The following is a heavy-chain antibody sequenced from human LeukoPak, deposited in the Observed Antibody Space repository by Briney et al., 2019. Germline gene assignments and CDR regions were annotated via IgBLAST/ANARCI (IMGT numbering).Heavy chain of an antibody. Sequence: GGSLRLSCAASGFPFSSYSMTWVRQAPGKGLEWVGRTRNKANSYTTEYAASVKGRFTISRDDSKNSLYLQMNSLKTEDTAVYYCARENRDYGGNSDNHPHYYYYGMDVWGQGTTVTVSS. V-gene: IGHV3-72*01. CDR2: TRNKANSYTT. CDR3: ARENRDYGGNSDNHPHYYYYGMDV. CDR1: GFPFSSYS. D-gene: IGHD4-23*01. J-gene: IGHJ6*02.